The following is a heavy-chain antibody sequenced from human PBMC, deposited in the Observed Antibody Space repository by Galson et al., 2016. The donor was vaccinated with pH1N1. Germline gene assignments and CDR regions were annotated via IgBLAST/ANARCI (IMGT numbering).Heavy chain of an antibody. V-gene: IGHV3-48*03. CDR3: ARNSIFGVVIKMYGMDV. CDR1: GFTLSSYW. J-gene: IGHJ6*02. CDR2: ISSSGSTI. Sequence: SLSLSCAASGFTLSSYWMSWVRQAPGKGLEWVSYISSSGSTIYYADSVKGRFTISRDNAKNSLDLQMNSLRAEDTAVYYCARNSIFGVVIKMYGMDVWGQGTLVTVSS. D-gene: IGHD3-3*01.